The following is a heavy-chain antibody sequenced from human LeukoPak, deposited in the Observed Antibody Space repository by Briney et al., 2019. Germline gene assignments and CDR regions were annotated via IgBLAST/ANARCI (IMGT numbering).Heavy chain of an antibody. CDR2: INAVSGDT. CDR1: GEPFFTYT. D-gene: IGHD7-27*01. Sequence: GASVTVSCKAAGEPFFTYTIHWVRQASAQRLEWMGWINAVSGDTKYLQGLQHRVTFTDDTSAGTSASTAYMELRSLRSEDTAVYYCATGQHAFDIWGQGTMVTVSS. CDR3: ATGQHAFDI. J-gene: IGHJ3*02. V-gene: IGHV1-3*01.